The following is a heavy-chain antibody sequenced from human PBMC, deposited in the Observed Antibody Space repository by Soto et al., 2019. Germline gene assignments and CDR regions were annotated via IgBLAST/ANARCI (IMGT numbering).Heavy chain of an antibody. D-gene: IGHD3-3*02. CDR3: ASPKIAFYNWFDP. CDR1: GGSISSYY. CDR2: IYYSGST. V-gene: IGHV4-59*08. Sequence: SETLSLTCTVSGGSISSYYWSWIRQPPGKGLEWIGYIYYSGSTDYNPSLKSRVTISVDTSKNQFSLKLSSVTAADTAVYYCASPKIAFYNWFDPWGQGTLVTVSS. J-gene: IGHJ5*02.